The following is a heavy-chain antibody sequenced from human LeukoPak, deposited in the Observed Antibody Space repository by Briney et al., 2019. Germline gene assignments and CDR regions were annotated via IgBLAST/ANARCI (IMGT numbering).Heavy chain of an antibody. CDR3: AKPMCSSTSCYRYFDY. Sequence: GGSLRLSCAASGFTFSSYAMSWVRQAPGKGLKWVSAISGSGGSTYYADSVKGRFTISRDNSKNTLYLQMNSLRAEDTAVYYCAKPMCSSTSCYRYFDYWGQGSPVTVSS. D-gene: IGHD2-2*01. CDR1: GFTFSSYA. V-gene: IGHV3-23*01. J-gene: IGHJ4*02. CDR2: ISGSGGST.